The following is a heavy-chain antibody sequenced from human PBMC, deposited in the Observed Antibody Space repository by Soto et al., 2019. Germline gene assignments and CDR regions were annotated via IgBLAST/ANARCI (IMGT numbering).Heavy chain of an antibody. CDR2: IYYSGST. CDR1: GGSIRSYY. D-gene: IGHD2-21*02. J-gene: IGHJ6*04. CDR3: ARDLWGYCGTDCYPLDV. V-gene: IGHV4-59*01. Sequence: SETLSLTCTVSGGSIRSYYWSWIRQPPGKGLEWIGYIYYSGSTNYNPSLKSRVTISVDTSKNQFSLKLSSVTAADTAVYYCARDLWGYCGTDCYPLDVWGKGTTVTVAS.